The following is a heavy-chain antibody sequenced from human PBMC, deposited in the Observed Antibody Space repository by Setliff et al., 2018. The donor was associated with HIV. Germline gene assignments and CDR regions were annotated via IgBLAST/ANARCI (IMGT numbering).Heavy chain of an antibody. CDR1: GFTFRSYE. CDR2: ISSSGNII. V-gene: IGHV3-48*03. J-gene: IGHJ4*02. D-gene: IGHD2-8*01. Sequence: GGSLRLPCAASGFTFRSYEMNWVRQAPGKGLEWVSYISSSGNIIYYADSVKGRFTISRDNAKNSLYLQMNSLRAEDTAVYYCASHPSVYGPPFDYWGQGTLVTISS. CDR3: ASHPSVYGPPFDY.